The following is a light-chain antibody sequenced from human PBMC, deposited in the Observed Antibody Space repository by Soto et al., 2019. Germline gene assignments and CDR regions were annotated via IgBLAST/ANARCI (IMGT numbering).Light chain of an antibody. V-gene: IGKV4-1*01. CDR2: WAS. CDR1: QILYSSYNRDH. Sequence: DIVMTQSPDSLAVSQGERATINCKSSQILYSSYNRDHLAWYQQKPGQPPRLLIYWASTRESGVPDRFSGSGSGTDFTLTISSLQAEDVAVYYCQQYYSLPFTFGPGTKVDIK. J-gene: IGKJ3*01. CDR3: QQYYSLPFT.